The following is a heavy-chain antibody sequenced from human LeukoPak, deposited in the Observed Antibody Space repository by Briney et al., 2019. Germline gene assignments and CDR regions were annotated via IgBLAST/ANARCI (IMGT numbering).Heavy chain of an antibody. V-gene: IGHV4-39*01. CDR1: GGSISSSSYY. Sequence: SETLSLTCTVSGGSISSSSYYWGWIRQPPGKGLEWIGSIYYSGSTYYNPSLKSRVTISVDTSKNQFSLKLSSVTAADTAVYYCASSSGTHDAFDIWGQGTMVTVSS. J-gene: IGHJ3*02. CDR2: IYYSGST. D-gene: IGHD3-22*01. CDR3: ASSSGTHDAFDI.